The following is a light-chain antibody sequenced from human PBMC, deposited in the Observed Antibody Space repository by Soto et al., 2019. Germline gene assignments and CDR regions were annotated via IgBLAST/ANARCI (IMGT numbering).Light chain of an antibody. CDR1: QNIRTY. J-gene: IGKJ4*01. V-gene: IGKV1-39*01. CDR3: QQAYSKNT. CDR2: AAS. Sequence: DIQMTQSPSSLSASVGDRVTIACRASQNIRTYLNWYQQNPGKAPKLLIYAASNLHSGVPSRVSGSGSGTDFTLNISSLQPEDFATYYCQQAYSKNTFGGGTKVEIQ.